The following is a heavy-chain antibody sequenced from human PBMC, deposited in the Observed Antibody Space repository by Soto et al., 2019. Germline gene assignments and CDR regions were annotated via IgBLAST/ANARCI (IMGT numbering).Heavy chain of an antibody. CDR3: ARQGDMVRGVRYSPGWFDP. D-gene: IGHD3-10*01. V-gene: IGHV4-39*01. CDR2: IYYSGST. Sequence: SETLSLTCTVSGGSISSSSYYWGWIRQPPGKGLEWIGSIYYSGSTYYNPSLKSRVTISVDTSKNQFSLKLSSVTAADTAVYYCARQGDMVRGVRYSPGWFDPWGQGTLVTVSS. CDR1: GGSISSSSYY. J-gene: IGHJ5*02.